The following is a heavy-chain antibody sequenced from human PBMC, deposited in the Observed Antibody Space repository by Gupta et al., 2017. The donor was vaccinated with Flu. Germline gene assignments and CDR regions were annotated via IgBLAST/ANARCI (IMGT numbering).Heavy chain of an antibody. D-gene: IGHD4/OR15-4a*01. Sequence: EVQLLESGGTFVQPGGSLRLACSASGFAFSTYAMSWVRQGPGMGLEWVSGINHVGEKTNYAGSVTGRFTISRDNSNNTLYLQMNSLRAEDSAIYYCAKDLYTIPGALDAWGQGTPVTVSS. J-gene: IGHJ5*02. CDR3: AKDLYTIPGALDA. V-gene: IGHV3-23*01. CDR2: INHVGEKT. CDR1: GFAFSTYA.